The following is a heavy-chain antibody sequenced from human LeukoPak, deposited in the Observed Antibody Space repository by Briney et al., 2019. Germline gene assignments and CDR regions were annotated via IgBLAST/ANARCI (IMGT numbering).Heavy chain of an antibody. Sequence: PGGSLRLSCAASGFTFSSYWMTWVRLAPGKGLEWVANIKEDGGEQYSVDSVKGRFTISRDNAKNSLYLQMNSLRGEDTALYYCARGGLIQRHAFDIWGQGTMVTVSS. CDR2: IKEDGGEQ. V-gene: IGHV3-7*03. CDR3: ARGGLIQRHAFDI. D-gene: IGHD1-1*01. J-gene: IGHJ3*02. CDR1: GFTFSSYW.